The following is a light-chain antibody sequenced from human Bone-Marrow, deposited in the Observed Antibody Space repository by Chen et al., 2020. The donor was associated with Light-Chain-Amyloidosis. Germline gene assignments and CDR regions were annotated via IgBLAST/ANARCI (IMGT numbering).Light chain of an antibody. CDR3: CSYAGSSTLV. J-gene: IGLJ3*02. CDR1: SSDVGSYNL. CDR2: EVH. Sequence: QSALNQPASVSGSPGQSITISGTGTSSDVGSYNLVSWYQQHPGKAPKFMIYEVHKRPSGVSNRFSGSKSGNTASLTISGLQAEDEADYYCCSYAGSSTLVFGGGTKVTVL. V-gene: IGLV2-23*02.